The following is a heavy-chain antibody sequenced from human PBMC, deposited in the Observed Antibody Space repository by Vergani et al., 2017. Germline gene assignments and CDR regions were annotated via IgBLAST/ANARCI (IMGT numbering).Heavy chain of an antibody. CDR3: AGDTHSLQRADR. Sequence: QLQLQESGPGLVKPSETLSLTCTVSGGSITYGAFYWGWIRQSPGKGLEWIGSNYYSENNFYNSYLESRVTLSINTTKDQFSLKLKYVTAADTAVYYCAGDTHSLQRADRWGQGRLVSV. V-gene: IGHV4-39*01. CDR1: GGSITYGAFY. D-gene: IGHD5-18*01. J-gene: IGHJ4*02. CDR2: NYYSENN.